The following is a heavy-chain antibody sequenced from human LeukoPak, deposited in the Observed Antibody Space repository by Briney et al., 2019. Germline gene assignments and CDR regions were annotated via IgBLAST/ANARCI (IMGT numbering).Heavy chain of an antibody. D-gene: IGHD1-26*01. J-gene: IGHJ6*03. CDR3: AACRIVGAVGRYYYYYMDV. CDR2: IVVGSGNT. Sequence: TSVKVSCKASGFTFTSSAMQWVRQARGQRLEWIGWIVVGSGNTNYAQKFQERVTITRDMSTSTAYMELSSLRSEDTAVYYCAACRIVGAVGRYYYYYMDVWGKGTTVTVSS. V-gene: IGHV1-58*02. CDR1: GFTFTSSA.